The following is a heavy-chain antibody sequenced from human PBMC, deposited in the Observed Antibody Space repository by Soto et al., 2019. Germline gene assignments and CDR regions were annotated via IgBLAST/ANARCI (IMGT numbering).Heavy chain of an antibody. CDR1: GFTFSDSW. CDR3: ARVIMVGGVAAAQLNPYYYYGMEV. Sequence: RFSCAASGFTFSDSWMDWVRQAPGKGPEWVANIKQDGSEKNYVDSVKGRFTISRDNAQNTLYLQINSRRAEDTAVYYCARVIMVGGVAAAQLNPYYYYGMEVLGQGTTVPVSS. V-gene: IGHV3-7*01. CDR2: IKQDGSEK. D-gene: IGHD6-13*01. J-gene: IGHJ6*02.